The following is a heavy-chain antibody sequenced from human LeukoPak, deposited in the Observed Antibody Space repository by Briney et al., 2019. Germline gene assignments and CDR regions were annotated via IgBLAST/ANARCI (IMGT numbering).Heavy chain of an antibody. CDR1: GYTFTGYY. Sequence: ASVKVSCKASGYTFTGYYMHWGRQAPGQGLEWMGWINPNSGGTNYAQKFQGRVTMTRDTSISTVYMELSRLRSDDTAVYYCARTRSGWYVGFDCWGRGTLVAVSS. V-gene: IGHV1-2*02. CDR2: INPNSGGT. CDR3: ARTRSGWYVGFDC. J-gene: IGHJ4*02. D-gene: IGHD6-19*01.